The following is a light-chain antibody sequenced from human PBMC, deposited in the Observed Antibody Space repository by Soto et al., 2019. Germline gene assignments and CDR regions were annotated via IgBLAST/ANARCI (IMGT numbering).Light chain of an antibody. Sequence: EIVLTQSPGTLSLSPGERATLSCRVSQSVSSSYLAWYQQKPGQAPRLLIYGASSRATGIPDRFSGSGSGTDFTLTISRLEPEDFAVYYCQQYGSSPAGLTFGGGTKVEIK. CDR3: QQYGSSPAGLT. J-gene: IGKJ4*01. V-gene: IGKV3-20*01. CDR2: GAS. CDR1: QSVSSSY.